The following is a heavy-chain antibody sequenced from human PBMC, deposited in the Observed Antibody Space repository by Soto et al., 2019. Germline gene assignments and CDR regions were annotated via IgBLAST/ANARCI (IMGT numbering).Heavy chain of an antibody. J-gene: IGHJ3*02. D-gene: IGHD2-21*02. CDR3: AGDTHIVVVTADTYDAFDI. CDR1: GYTFTSYG. Sequence: ASVKVSCKASGYTFTSYGISWVRQAPGQGLEWMGWISAYNGNTNYAQKLQGRVTMTTDTSTSTAYMELRSLRSDDTAVYYCAGDTHIVVVTADTYDAFDIWGQGTMVTVSS. V-gene: IGHV1-18*01. CDR2: ISAYNGNT.